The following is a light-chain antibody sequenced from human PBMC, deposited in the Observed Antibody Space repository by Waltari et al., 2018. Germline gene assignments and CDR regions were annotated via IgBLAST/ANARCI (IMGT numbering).Light chain of an antibody. V-gene: IGLV2-14*01. J-gene: IGLJ2*01. CDR1: SNEGGGYNT. Sequence: QSAPTPPASASGSPGKAVTIFCAGTSNEGGGYNTVSWYQEHPGQAPRAHTYDVRDRPSGVSGRVSGSDSGYTASLTISVLQAEDEADYYCSSRSSTDGGLFVVGTKLTVL. CDR3: SSRSSTDGGL. CDR2: DVR.